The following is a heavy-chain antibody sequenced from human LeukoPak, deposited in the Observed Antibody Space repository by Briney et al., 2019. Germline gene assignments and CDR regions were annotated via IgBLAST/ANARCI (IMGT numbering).Heavy chain of an antibody. CDR1: GGSLSGYY. CDR2: INHSGST. V-gene: IGHV4-34*01. Sequence: SETLSLTCAVYGGSLSGYYWSWIRQPPGKGLEWIGEINHSGSTNYNPSLKSRVTISVDTSENQFSLKLSSVTAADTAVYYCARVVVAAASDAFDIWGQGTMVTVSS. J-gene: IGHJ3*02. D-gene: IGHD6-13*01. CDR3: ARVVVAAASDAFDI.